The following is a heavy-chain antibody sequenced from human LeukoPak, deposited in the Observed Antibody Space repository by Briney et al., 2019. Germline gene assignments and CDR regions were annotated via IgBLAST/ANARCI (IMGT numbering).Heavy chain of an antibody. Sequence: GGSLRLSCAASGFTFSSYWMHWVRQAPGKGLVWVSRINSDGSSTNYADSVKGRFTISRDNAKNTLYLQMNRLRAEDTAVYYCARLLGWYSSSWYQDRFDYWGQGTLVTVSS. D-gene: IGHD6-13*01. V-gene: IGHV3-74*01. CDR1: GFTFSSYW. CDR2: INSDGSST. J-gene: IGHJ4*02. CDR3: ARLLGWYSSSWYQDRFDY.